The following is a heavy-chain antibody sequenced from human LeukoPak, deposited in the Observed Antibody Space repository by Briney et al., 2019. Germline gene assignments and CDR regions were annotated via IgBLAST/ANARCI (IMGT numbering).Heavy chain of an antibody. CDR1: GFTFSSYS. Sequence: GGSLRLSCAASGFTFSSYSMNWVRQAPGKGLEWVSSISSSSSYIYYADSVKGRFTISRDNAKNSLYLQMNSLRAEDTAVYYCARGYCSGGSCRPPYYYYYMDVWGKGTTVTVSS. CDR3: ARGYCSGGSCRPPYYYYYMDV. V-gene: IGHV3-21*01. J-gene: IGHJ6*03. D-gene: IGHD2-15*01. CDR2: ISSSSSYI.